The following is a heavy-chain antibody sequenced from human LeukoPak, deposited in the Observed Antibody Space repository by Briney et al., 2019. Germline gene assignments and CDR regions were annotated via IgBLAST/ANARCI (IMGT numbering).Heavy chain of an antibody. CDR1: GYTFGRYS. Sequence: ASVKVSCKSSGYTFGRYSISWVRRAPGQGLEWMGWISPSNGDTSYAQKVQDRVTMTTDTTTTTVYMELRSLPSDDTATYYCARDSGSELRHLSIDEWGQGTLVTVSS. CDR3: ARDSGSELRHLSIDE. J-gene: IGHJ4*02. D-gene: IGHD1-7*01. V-gene: IGHV1-18*04. CDR2: ISPSNGDT.